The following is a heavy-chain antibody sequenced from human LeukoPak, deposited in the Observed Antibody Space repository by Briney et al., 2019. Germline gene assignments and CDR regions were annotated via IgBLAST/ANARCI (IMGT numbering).Heavy chain of an antibody. CDR2: ISGSGGST. J-gene: IGHJ3*02. V-gene: IGHV3-23*01. Sequence: TGGSLRLSCAASGFTFSSYWMSWVRQAPGKGLEWVSAISGSGGSTYYADSVKGRFTISRDNSKNTLYLQMNSLRAEDTAVYYCAKTRGDYGAFDIWGQGTMVTVSS. CDR3: AKTRGDYGAFDI. CDR1: GFTFSSYW. D-gene: IGHD4-17*01.